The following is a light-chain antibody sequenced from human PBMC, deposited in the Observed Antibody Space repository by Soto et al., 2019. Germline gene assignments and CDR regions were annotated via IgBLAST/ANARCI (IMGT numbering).Light chain of an antibody. CDR2: GAS. V-gene: IGKV3-15*01. Sequence: EIVMTQSPATLSVSPGERATLSCRASQSVSSNLAWYKQKPGQAPRLLIYGASTRATGIPARFSGSGSGTEFTLTISSRQSEDFAVYYCQQYNNWPRWTFGQGTKVEIK. CDR3: QQYNNWPRWT. J-gene: IGKJ1*01. CDR1: QSVSSN.